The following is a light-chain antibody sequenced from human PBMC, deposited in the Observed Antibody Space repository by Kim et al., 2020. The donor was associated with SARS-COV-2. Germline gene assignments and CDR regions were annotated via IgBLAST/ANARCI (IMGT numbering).Light chain of an antibody. CDR3: QQRSNWPIT. V-gene: IGKV3-11*01. J-gene: IGKJ5*01. Sequence: FSPRERATPSCRASQNVSSYLAWYQQKPGQAPRLLIYDASNRATGIPARFSGSGSGTDFTLTISSLEPEDFAVYYCQQRSNWPITFGQGTRLEIK. CDR2: DAS. CDR1: QNVSSY.